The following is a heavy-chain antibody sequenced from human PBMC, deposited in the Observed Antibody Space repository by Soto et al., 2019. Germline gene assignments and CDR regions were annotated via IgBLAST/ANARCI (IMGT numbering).Heavy chain of an antibody. Sequence: QVQLKESGPGLVKPSGTLSLTCDVSGGSISSGYWWSWVRQTPGKGLEWIGEIFHSGSTNYNPSLKSRVTIAVDNSKHQFSLNLNSVTAADTAVYYCATHRGNTFGPYDDWGQGNLVTVSS. J-gene: IGHJ4*02. V-gene: IGHV4-4*02. D-gene: IGHD3-16*01. CDR3: ATHRGNTFGPYDD. CDR1: GGSISSGYW. CDR2: IFHSGST.